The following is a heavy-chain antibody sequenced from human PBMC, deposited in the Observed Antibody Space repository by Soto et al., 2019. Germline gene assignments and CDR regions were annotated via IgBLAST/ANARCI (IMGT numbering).Heavy chain of an antibody. J-gene: IGHJ4*02. CDR2: IKSKADGGTT. CDR3: TTDGNFDY. CDR1: DFSFTNGW. Sequence: EVQLVESGGGLVKPGGSLRLSCVASDFSFTNGWMSWVRQAPGKGLEWVGRIKSKADGGTTDYAPPVKGRFTISRDDSKNTMYLQMNSLKADDTGVYYCTTDGNFDYWGQGTLVTVSS. V-gene: IGHV3-15*01.